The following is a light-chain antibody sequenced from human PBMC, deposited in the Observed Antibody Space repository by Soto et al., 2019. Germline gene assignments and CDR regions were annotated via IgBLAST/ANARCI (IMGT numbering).Light chain of an antibody. CDR3: QQRSNWPRT. CDR1: QNISNY. Sequence: LVLTHSPATLSLSPGKRATLSCRASQNISNYLIWYQQKPGQAPRLLIYAVSNRATGIPARFSRSGSGPDFTLTISSLEPEDFAVYYCQQRSNWPRTVGQGTKLDSK. J-gene: IGKJ1*01. V-gene: IGKV3-11*01. CDR2: AVS.